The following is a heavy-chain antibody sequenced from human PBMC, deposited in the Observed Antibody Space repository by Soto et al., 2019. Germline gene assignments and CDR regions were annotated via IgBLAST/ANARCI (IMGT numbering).Heavy chain of an antibody. Sequence: GGSLRLSCAASGFTFSSYGMHWVRQAPGKGLEWVAVISYDGSNKYYADSVKGRFTIPRDNSKNTLYLQMNSLRAEDTAVYYCANNYGDYYYYGMDVWGQGTTVTVSS. D-gene: IGHD4-17*01. CDR1: GFTFSSYG. CDR3: ANNYGDYYYYGMDV. CDR2: ISYDGSNK. J-gene: IGHJ6*02. V-gene: IGHV3-30*18.